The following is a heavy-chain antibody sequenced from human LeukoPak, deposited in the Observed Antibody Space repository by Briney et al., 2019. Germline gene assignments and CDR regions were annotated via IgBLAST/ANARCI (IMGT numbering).Heavy chain of an antibody. V-gene: IGHV3-48*04. CDR3: ARVRGALFGWTTSCYDY. D-gene: IGHD2-2*01. CDR2: VSSSGSTI. J-gene: IGHJ4*02. CDR1: GFTFSSYW. Sequence: GGSLRLSCAASGFTFSSYWMSWVRQAPGKGLEWVSYVSSSGSTIYYADSVKGRFTISKDNAKNSLYLQMNSLRAEDTAVYYCARVRGALFGWTTSCYDYWGQGTLVTVSS.